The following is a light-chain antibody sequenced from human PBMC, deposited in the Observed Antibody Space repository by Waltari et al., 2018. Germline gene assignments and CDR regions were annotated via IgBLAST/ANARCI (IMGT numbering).Light chain of an antibody. CDR3: QQYYSFPLT. CDR1: QGICRY. V-gene: IGKV1D-8*01. CDR2: LAS. J-gene: IGKJ4*01. Sequence: VIGMTQSPSLLSESIGDRVHLTCRVSQGICRYLAWYQQKPGKAPVFLIYLASTLQSGVPSRFSGSGSGTDFTLTISYLQSEDVATYYCQQYYSFPLTFGGGTKVEIK.